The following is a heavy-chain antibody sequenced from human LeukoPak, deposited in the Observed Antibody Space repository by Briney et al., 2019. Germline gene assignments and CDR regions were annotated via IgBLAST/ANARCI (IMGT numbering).Heavy chain of an antibody. J-gene: IGHJ4*02. CDR2: INPNSGGT. CDR3: ARGWVPVLRFLEWLPDYFDY. D-gene: IGHD3-3*01. Sequence: ASVKVSCKASGYTFTSYAMNWVRQAPGQGLEWMGWINPNSGGTNYAQKFQGRVTMTRDTSISTAYMGLSRLRSDDTAVYYCARGWVPVLRFLEWLPDYFDYWGQGTLVTVSS. CDR1: GYTFTSYA. V-gene: IGHV1-2*02.